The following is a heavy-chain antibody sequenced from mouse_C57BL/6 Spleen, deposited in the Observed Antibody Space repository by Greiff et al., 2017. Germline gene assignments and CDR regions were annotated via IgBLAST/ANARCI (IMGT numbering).Heavy chain of an antibody. CDR2: IHPYNGGT. V-gene: IGHV1-19*01. J-gene: IGHJ3*01. CDR3: ARGDLYDGYYLFAY. D-gene: IGHD2-3*01. Sequence: VQLKESGPVLVKPGASVKMSCKASGYTFTDYYMNWVKQSHGKSLEWIGVIHPYNGGTSYNQKFKGKATLTVDKSSSTAYMELNSLTSEDSAVYYCARGDLYDGYYLFAYWGQGTLVTGSA. CDR1: GYTFTDYY.